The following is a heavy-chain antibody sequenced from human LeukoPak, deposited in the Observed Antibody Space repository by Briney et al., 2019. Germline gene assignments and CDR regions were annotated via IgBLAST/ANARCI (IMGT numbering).Heavy chain of an antibody. CDR1: GFTFSSYS. D-gene: IGHD3-22*01. CDR3: AKSGRVFDTSGYYWFPN. Sequence: GGSLRLSCAASGFTFSSYSMNWVRQAPGKGLEWVSSISGRGANTHYADSVKGRFTISGDYSKNTLNLQMNSLRAEDTAVYYCAKSGRVFDTSGYYWFPNWGQGILVTVSS. V-gene: IGHV3-23*01. CDR2: ISGRGANT. J-gene: IGHJ4*02.